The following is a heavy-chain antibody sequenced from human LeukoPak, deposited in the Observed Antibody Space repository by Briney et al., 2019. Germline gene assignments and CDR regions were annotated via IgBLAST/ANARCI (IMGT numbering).Heavy chain of an antibody. CDR2: MYPGVAHT. CDR3: ATGIWWDLYY. V-gene: IGHV5-51*01. Sequence: GESLKISCQGSGYSFTNYWIGWVRQMPGKGLEWMGIMYPGVAHTTYSPSFQGQVTISADRSINTAYLQWSNLKASDTAMYYCATGIWWDLYYWGQGTRVTVSS. J-gene: IGHJ4*02. D-gene: IGHD1-26*01. CDR1: GYSFTNYW.